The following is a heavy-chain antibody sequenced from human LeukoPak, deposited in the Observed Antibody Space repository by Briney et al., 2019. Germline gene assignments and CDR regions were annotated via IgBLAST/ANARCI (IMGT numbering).Heavy chain of an antibody. CDR3: ARDYCSGGSCYSLRWFDP. CDR1: GYTFTIYG. V-gene: IGHV1-18*01. CDR2: ISAYNGNT. D-gene: IGHD2-15*01. J-gene: IGHJ5*02. Sequence: ASVRVSCKASGYTFTIYGISWVRQAPGQGLEWMGWISAYNGNTNYAQKLQGRVNMTTDTSTSTAYMELRSLRSDDTAVYYCARDYCSGGSCYSLRWFDPWGQGTLVTVSS.